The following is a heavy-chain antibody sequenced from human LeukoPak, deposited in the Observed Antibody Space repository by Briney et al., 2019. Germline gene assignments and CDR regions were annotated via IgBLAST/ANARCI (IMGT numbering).Heavy chain of an antibody. CDR3: ARGGADSYGPNDY. CDR1: GGSISSSSYY. Sequence: SETLSLTCTVSGGSISSSSYYWGWIRQPPGKGLEWIGSIYYSGSTNYNPSLKSRVTISVDTSKNQFSLKLSSVTAADTAVYYCARGGADSYGPNDYWGQGTRVTFSS. V-gene: IGHV4-39*07. CDR2: IYYSGST. J-gene: IGHJ4*02. D-gene: IGHD5-18*01.